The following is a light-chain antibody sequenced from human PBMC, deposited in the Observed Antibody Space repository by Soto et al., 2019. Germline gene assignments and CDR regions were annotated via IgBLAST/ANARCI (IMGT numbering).Light chain of an antibody. CDR2: DAS. CDR3: QQYGSSPRT. Sequence: EIAMTQSPATLSVSPGERATLSCRASQSVSSKLAWYQQKPGQAPRLLIYDASSRATGIPDRFTGSGSGTDFTLTISRLEPEDFAVYYCQQYGSSPRTFGQGTKVDIK. V-gene: IGKV3-20*01. CDR1: QSVSSK. J-gene: IGKJ1*01.